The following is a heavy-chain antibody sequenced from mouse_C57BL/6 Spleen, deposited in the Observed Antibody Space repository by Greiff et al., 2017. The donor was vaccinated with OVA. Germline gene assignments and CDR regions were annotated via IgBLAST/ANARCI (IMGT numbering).Heavy chain of an antibody. Sequence: QVQLQQSGAELMKPGASVKLSCKATGYTFTGYWIEWVKQRPGHGLEWIGEILPGSGSTNYNEKFKGKATFTADTSSNTAYMQLSRLTTEDSAIYYCARGKYGSSPFGYWGQGTLVTVSA. J-gene: IGHJ3*01. CDR3: ARGKYGSSPFGY. D-gene: IGHD1-1*01. V-gene: IGHV1-9*01. CDR2: ILPGSGST. CDR1: GYTFTGYW.